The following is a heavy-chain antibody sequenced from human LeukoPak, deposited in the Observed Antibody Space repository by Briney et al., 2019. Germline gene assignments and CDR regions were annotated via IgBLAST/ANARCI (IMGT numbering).Heavy chain of an antibody. CDR3: ARGGTYYDILTGRQVFDI. CDR2: ISYDGSNK. J-gene: IGHJ3*02. D-gene: IGHD3-9*01. V-gene: IGHV3-30*04. Sequence: PGRSLRLSCAASGFTFSSYAMHWVRQAPGMGLEWVAVISYDGSNKYYADSVKGRFTISRDNSKNTLYLQMNSLRAEDTAVYYCARGGTYYDILTGRQVFDIWGQGTMATVSS. CDR1: GFTFSSYA.